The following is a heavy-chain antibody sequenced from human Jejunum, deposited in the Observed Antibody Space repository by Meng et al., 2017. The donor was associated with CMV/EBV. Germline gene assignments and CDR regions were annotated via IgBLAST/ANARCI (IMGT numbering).Heavy chain of an antibody. J-gene: IGHJ4*02. V-gene: IGHV3-7*01. CDR3: ARGPDIGAF. Sequence: LSGVASGFTVTRHWMIWVRQPPGKGLEWVANIKEDGSTKLYVDSVKGRFTISRDNSKNSLFLQMNSLRVEDTAVYYCARGPDIGAFWGQGTLVTVSS. CDR1: GFTVTRHW. CDR2: IKEDGSTK. D-gene: IGHD5-12*01.